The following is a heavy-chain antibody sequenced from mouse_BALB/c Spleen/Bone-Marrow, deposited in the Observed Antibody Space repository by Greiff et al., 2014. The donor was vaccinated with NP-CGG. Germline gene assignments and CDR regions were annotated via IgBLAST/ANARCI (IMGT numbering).Heavy chain of an antibody. CDR2: IYPGDGDT. J-gene: IGHJ2*01. CDR3: ARRGGNPSFDY. V-gene: IGHV1-82*01. Sequence: VQLQESGPELVKPGASVKISSKASGYAFSSSWMNWVKQRPGQGLEWIGRIYPGDGDTNYNGKFKGKATLTADKSSSTAYMQLSSLTSVDSAVYFCARRGGNPSFDYWGQGTTLTVSS. CDR1: GYAFSSSW. D-gene: IGHD2-1*01.